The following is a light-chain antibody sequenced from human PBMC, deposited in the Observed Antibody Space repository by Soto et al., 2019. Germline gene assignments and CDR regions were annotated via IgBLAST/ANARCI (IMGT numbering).Light chain of an antibody. CDR3: QQYINWPRT. CDR2: ASS. CDR1: QSVTTY. V-gene: IGKV3-15*01. J-gene: IGKJ1*01. Sequence: IVMTRSPASRSVSPGERATLSCRASQSVTTYLAWYQQNPGQAPRLLIYASSTRATGIPARFSGSGSGTAFSLTISSLQSEDFAVCYCQQYINWPRTFGHGTKVDI.